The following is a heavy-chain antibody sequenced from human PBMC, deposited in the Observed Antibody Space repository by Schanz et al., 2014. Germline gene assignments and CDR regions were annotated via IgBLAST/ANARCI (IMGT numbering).Heavy chain of an antibody. Sequence: QVQVVQSGAELKKPGASVKVSCKASGYTFSSHGIHWLRQAPGQSLEWMGWINTGSGDTKYSQNFQGRVTITRDTSASTAYMELSSLRSDDTAVYYCARDRRFFDRDDLYYFDSWGQGTLVTVSS. CDR2: INTGSGDT. CDR1: GYTFSSHG. V-gene: IGHV1-3*04. J-gene: IGHJ4*02. D-gene: IGHD3-3*01. CDR3: ARDRRFFDRDDLYYFDS.